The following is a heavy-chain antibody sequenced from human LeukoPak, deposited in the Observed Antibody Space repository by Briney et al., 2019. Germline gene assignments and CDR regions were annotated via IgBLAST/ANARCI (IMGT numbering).Heavy chain of an antibody. CDR1: GGTFSSYT. D-gene: IGHD2-2*01. V-gene: IGHV1-69*04. J-gene: IGHJ4*02. CDR3: ARDRNPGYCSSTSCSLRFDY. CDR2: IIPILGIA. Sequence: SVKVSCKASGGTFSSYTISWVRQAPGQGLEWMGRIIPILGIANYAQKFQGRVTITADKSTSTACMELSSLRSEDTAVYYCARDRNPGYCSSTSCSLRFDYWGQGTLVTVSS.